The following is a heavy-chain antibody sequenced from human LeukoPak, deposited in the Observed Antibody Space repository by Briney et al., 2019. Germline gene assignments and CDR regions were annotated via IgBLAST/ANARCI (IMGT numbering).Heavy chain of an antibody. Sequence: SETLSLTCTVSGGSISSSSYYWGWIRQPPGKGLEWIGSIYYSGSTYYNPSLKSRVTISVDTSKNQFSLKLSSVTAADTAVYYYARWTIFDLMFDDWGQGTLVTVSS. V-gene: IGHV4-39*01. J-gene: IGHJ4*02. CDR1: GGSISSSSYY. CDR2: IYYSGST. CDR3: ARWTIFDLMFDD. D-gene: IGHD3-3*01.